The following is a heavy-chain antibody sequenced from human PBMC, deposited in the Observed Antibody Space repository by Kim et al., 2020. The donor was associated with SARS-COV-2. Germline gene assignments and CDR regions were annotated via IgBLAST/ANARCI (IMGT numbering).Heavy chain of an antibody. Sequence: TNYGPSFQGHVTISVDKSISTAYLQWSSLKASDTAMYYCARGRSSSEFDSWGQGTLVTVSS. V-gene: IGHV5-10-1*01. J-gene: IGHJ4*02. CDR3: ARGRSSSEFDS. CDR2: T. D-gene: IGHD6-6*01.